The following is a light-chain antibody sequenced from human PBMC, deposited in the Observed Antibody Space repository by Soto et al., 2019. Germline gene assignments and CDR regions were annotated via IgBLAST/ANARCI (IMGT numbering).Light chain of an antibody. V-gene: IGKV3-20*01. CDR2: GAS. CDR1: QSVSSSY. Sequence: EIVLTQSPGTLSLSPGERATLSCRASQSVSSSYLAWYQQKPGQAPRLLIYGASSRATGIPDRFSGGGSGTVFTLTISRLEPEDVAVYYCQQYGSSPKLTFGGGTKVEIK. CDR3: QQYGSSPKLT. J-gene: IGKJ4*01.